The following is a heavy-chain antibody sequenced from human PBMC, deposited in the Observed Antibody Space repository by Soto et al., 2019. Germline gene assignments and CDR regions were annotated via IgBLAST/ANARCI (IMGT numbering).Heavy chain of an antibody. CDR1: GYTFTSYY. CDR2: IIPIFGTA. V-gene: IGHV1-69*13. J-gene: IGHJ5*02. D-gene: IGHD3-22*01. Sequence: GASVKVSCKASGYTFTSYYMHWVRQAPGQGLEWMGRIIPIFGTANYAQKFQGRVTITADESTSTAYMELSSLRSEDTAVYYCARGLDYYDSSGYPGPWGQGTLVTVSS. CDR3: ARGLDYYDSSGYPGP.